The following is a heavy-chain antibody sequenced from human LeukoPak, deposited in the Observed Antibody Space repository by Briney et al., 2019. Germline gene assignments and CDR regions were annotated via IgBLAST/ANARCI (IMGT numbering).Heavy chain of an antibody. CDR3: ATGESSSHYYYYGMVV. J-gene: IGHJ6*02. CDR1: GYTLTELS. V-gene: IGHV1-24*01. CDR2: FDPEDGET. D-gene: IGHD6-13*01. Sequence: ASVKVSCKVSGYTLTELSMHWVRQAPGKGLEWMGGFDPEDGETIYAQKFQGRVTMTEDTSTDTAYMELSSLRSEDTAVYYCATGESSSHYYYYGMVVWGQGTTVTVSS.